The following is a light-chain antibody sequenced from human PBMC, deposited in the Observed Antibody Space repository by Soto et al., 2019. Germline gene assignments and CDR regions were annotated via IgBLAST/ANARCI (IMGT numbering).Light chain of an antibody. Sequence: QSALTQSASVSGSPGQSITIPCTGTSSDVGGYDYVSWYQQHPGKVPKLIIYEVIKRPSGVSHRFSGSKSGNTASLTISGLQTEDEADYYCSSYTNSSALVFGGGTK. CDR2: EVI. CDR3: SSYTNSSALV. V-gene: IGLV2-14*01. CDR1: SSDVGGYDY. J-gene: IGLJ2*01.